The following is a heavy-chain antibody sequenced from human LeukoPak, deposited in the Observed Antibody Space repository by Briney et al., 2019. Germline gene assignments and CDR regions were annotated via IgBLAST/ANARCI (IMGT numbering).Heavy chain of an antibody. V-gene: IGHV4-4*02. Sequence: PSETLSLTCAVCGGSISSSNWWSWVRPPPRKGLEWIGEIYHSGSTNYNPCLKSRVTISVDKSKNQFSLKLSSVTAADTAVYYCARSKGDESSGWYHYYGMDVWGKGTTVTVSS. CDR1: GGSISSSNW. D-gene: IGHD6-19*01. CDR3: ARSKGDESSGWYHYYGMDV. J-gene: IGHJ6*04. CDR2: IYHSGST.